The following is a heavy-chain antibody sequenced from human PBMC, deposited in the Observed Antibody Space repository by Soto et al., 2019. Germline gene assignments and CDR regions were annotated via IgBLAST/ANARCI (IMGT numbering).Heavy chain of an antibody. CDR3: ARAGYDILTGTYYFDY. J-gene: IGHJ4*02. CDR2: IKQDGSEK. CDR1: GFTFSSYW. V-gene: IGHV3-7*05. Sequence: GSLRLSCAASGFTFSSYWMSWVRQAPGKGLEWVANIKQDGSEKYYVDSVKGRFTISRDNAKNSLYLQMNSLRAEDTAVYYCARAGYDILTGTYYFDYWGQGTLVTVAS. D-gene: IGHD3-9*01.